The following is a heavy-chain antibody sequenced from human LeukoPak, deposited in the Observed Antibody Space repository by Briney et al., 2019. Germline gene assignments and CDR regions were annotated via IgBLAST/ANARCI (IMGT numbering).Heavy chain of an antibody. CDR2: TYYRSKWYN. J-gene: IGHJ4*02. D-gene: IGHD2-2*01. Sequence: SQTLSLTCAISGDSVSSNSAAWNWIRQSPSRGLEWLGRTYYRSKWYNDYAVSVKSRITINPDTSKNQFSLQLNSVTPEDTAVYYCARCRTLPSSTSCYWFDYWGQGTLVTVSS. CDR1: GDSVSSNSAA. V-gene: IGHV6-1*01. CDR3: ARCRTLPSSTSCYWFDY.